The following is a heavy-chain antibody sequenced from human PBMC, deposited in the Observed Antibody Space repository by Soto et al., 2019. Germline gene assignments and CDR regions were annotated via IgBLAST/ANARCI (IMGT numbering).Heavy chain of an antibody. V-gene: IGHV4-31*03. CDR1: GGSISSGGYY. Sequence: SETLSLTCTVSGGSISSGGYYWSWIRQHPGKGLEWIGYIYYSGSTYYNPSLKSRVTISVDTSKNQFSLKLSSVTAADTAVYYCERDKRTRITIFGVVPYGMDVWGQGTTVTVSS. CDR3: ERDKRTRITIFGVVPYGMDV. J-gene: IGHJ6*02. D-gene: IGHD3-3*01. CDR2: IYYSGST.